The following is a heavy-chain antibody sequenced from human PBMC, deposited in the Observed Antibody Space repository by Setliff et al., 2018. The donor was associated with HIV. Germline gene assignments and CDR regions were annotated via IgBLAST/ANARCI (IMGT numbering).Heavy chain of an antibody. CDR3: ATANRMVVVGVSTPGWTL. Sequence: PGGSLRLSCAASGFTFDDFGMTWVRQAPGKGLQWVSGISDRGGSIYYAESVRGRFTISRDNSKNTLYLQMSSLRVDDTAVYYCATANRMVVVGVSTPGWTLWGQGALVTVSS. CDR1: GFTFDDFG. D-gene: IGHD2-21*01. CDR2: ISDRGGSI. J-gene: IGHJ4*02. V-gene: IGHV3-23*01.